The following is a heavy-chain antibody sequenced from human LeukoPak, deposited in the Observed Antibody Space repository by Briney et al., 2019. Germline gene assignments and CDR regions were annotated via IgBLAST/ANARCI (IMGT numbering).Heavy chain of an antibody. V-gene: IGHV1-18*01. CDR2: ISAYKGNT. CDR3: ARARGPHIVVVTAISHFDY. Sequence: ASVNVSCKASGYTFTSYGISWVRQAPGQGREWMGWISAYKGNTNYAQKLQGRVTMTTDTSTSTAYMELRSLRSDDTAVYYCARARGPHIVVVTAISHFDYWGQGTLVTVSS. J-gene: IGHJ4*02. CDR1: GYTFTSYG. D-gene: IGHD2-21*02.